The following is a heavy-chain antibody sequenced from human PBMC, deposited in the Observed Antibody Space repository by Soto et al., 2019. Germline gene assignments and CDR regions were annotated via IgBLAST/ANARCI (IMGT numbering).Heavy chain of an antibody. CDR1: GGSISSGDYY. J-gene: IGHJ5*02. V-gene: IGHV4-30-4*01. Sequence: SETLSLTCTVSGGSISSGDYYWSWIRQPPGKGLEWIGHIYYSGSTYYNPSLKSRVTISVDTSKNQFSLRLSSVTAAETAVYYCARHSYYSNPLRFDPWGQGTLVTVSS. CDR2: IYYSGST. CDR3: ARHSYYSNPLRFDP. D-gene: IGHD4-4*01.